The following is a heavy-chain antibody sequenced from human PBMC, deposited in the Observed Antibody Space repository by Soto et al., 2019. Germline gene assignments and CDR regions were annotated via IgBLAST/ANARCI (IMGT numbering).Heavy chain of an antibody. J-gene: IGHJ3*02. CDR1: GFTFSSYS. CDR2: ISSSSSYI. D-gene: IGHD3-3*01. CDR3: ARGDVLRFLEWFQGAFDI. Sequence: GGSLRLSCAASGFTFSSYSMNWVRQAPGKGLEWVSSISSSSSYIYYADSVKGRFTISRDNAKNSLYLQMNSLRAEDTAVYYCARGDVLRFLEWFQGAFDIWGQGTMVT. V-gene: IGHV3-21*01.